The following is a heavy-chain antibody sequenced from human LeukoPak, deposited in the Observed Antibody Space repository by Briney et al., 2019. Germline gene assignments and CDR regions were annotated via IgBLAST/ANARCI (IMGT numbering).Heavy chain of an antibody. D-gene: IGHD2-2*01. CDR1: GFTFSSYV. Sequence: GGSLRLSCAASGFTFSSYVMSWVRQAPGKGLEWVSAISGSGGSTYYADSVKGRFTISRDNSKNTLYLQMNSLRAEDTAVYYCAKDLGYCSSTSCYPVAFDIWGQGTMVTVSS. CDR3: AKDLGYCSSTSCYPVAFDI. J-gene: IGHJ3*02. V-gene: IGHV3-23*01. CDR2: ISGSGGST.